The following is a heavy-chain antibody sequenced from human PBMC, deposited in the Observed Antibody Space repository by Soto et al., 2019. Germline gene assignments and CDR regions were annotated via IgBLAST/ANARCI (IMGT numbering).Heavy chain of an antibody. CDR1: GFIFRGHA. Sequence: QVQLVESGGGVVQPGKSLRVSCVVSGFIFRGHAIHWVRQAPGKWLEWVAAISRDGSIQYYVDSVKGRFTVSRDNSKKAVYLELNSLRDEDTGVYHCARSRNGGIADSFDYCGQGTQVTVSA. CDR3: ARSRNGGIADSFDY. D-gene: IGHD2-8*01. CDR2: ISRDGSIQ. V-gene: IGHV3-30*04. J-gene: IGHJ4*02.